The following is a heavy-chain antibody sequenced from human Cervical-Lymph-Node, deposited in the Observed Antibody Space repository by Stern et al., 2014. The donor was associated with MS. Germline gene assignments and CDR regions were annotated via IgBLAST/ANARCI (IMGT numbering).Heavy chain of an antibody. CDR1: GGSIRGYA. V-gene: IGHV4-59*01. J-gene: IGHJ4*02. CDR2: IYYSGST. Sequence: VQLVQSGPGLVKPSETLSLTCTVSGGSIRGYACSWIRQPPGKGLEWIGHIYYSGSTNYIPSLKSRVSISIDTPKNQFSLKLSSVTAADTAVYYCARSRDAYSPLAYWGQGALVTVSS. D-gene: IGHD5-24*01. CDR3: ARSRDAYSPLAY.